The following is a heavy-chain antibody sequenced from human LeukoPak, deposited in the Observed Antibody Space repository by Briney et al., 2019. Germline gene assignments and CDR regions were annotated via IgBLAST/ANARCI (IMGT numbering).Heavy chain of an antibody. D-gene: IGHD4-17*01. CDR3: ARETTVWVGFDP. CDR1: GVSISSYY. V-gene: IGHV4-4*07. J-gene: IGHJ5*02. Sequence: SETLSLTCTVSGVSISSYYWSWIRQPAGKALEWIGRIYTAESTNYNPSLKSRVTMSVDTSKNQFSLILSSVTAADTAVYYCARETTVWVGFDPGAREPWSPSPQ. CDR2: IYTAEST.